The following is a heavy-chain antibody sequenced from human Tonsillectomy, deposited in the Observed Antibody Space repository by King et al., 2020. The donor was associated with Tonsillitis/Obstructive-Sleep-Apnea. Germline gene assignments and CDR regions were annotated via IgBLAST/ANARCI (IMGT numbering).Heavy chain of an antibody. V-gene: IGHV4-39*01. CDR2: IYYSGST. Sequence: QMQESGPGLVKPSETLSLTCTVSGGSISSSSYYWGWIRQPPGKGLEWIGSIYYSGSTSYNPALKIRVTISVETSKNQFSRTLSSVTSADTAVYYCARPDYYYYCMDVWGQGTTVTVSS. CDR3: ARPDYYYYCMDV. CDR1: GGSISSSSYY. J-gene: IGHJ6*02.